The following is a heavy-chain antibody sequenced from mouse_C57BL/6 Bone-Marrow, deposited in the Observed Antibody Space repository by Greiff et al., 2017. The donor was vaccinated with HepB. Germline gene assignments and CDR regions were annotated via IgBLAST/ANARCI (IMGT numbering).Heavy chain of an antibody. CDR1: GYAFSSSW. CDR3: AWGDLGEFAY. V-gene: IGHV1-82*01. CDR2: IYPGDGDT. D-gene: IGHD2-13*01. J-gene: IGHJ3*01. Sequence: QVQLKQSGPELVKPGASVKISCKASGYAFSSSWMNWVKQRPGKGLEWIGRIYPGDGDTNYNGKFKGKATLTADKSSSTAYMQLSSLTSEDSAVYFCAWGDLGEFAYWGQGTLVTVSA.